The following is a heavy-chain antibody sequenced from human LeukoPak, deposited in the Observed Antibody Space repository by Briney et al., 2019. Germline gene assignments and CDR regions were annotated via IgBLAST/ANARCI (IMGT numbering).Heavy chain of an antibody. D-gene: IGHD6-25*01. Sequence: PGGSLRLSCAASGFTFSTYWMSWVPQGPGKGLEWVANIKQDGSEKYYVDSVKGRFTISRDNAKNSLYLQMNTLRPEDTAVYYCARLDKGIKAAHFDYWGQGTLVTVSS. CDR2: IKQDGSEK. J-gene: IGHJ4*02. CDR3: ARLDKGIKAAHFDY. CDR1: GFTFSTYW. V-gene: IGHV3-7*01.